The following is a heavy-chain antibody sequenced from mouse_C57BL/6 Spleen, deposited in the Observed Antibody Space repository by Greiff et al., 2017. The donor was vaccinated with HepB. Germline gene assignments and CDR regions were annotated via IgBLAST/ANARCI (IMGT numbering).Heavy chain of an antibody. Sequence: EVHLVESGGGLVKPGGSLKLSCAASGFTFSDYGMHWVRQAPEKGLEWVAYISSGSSTIYYADTVKGRFTISRDNAKNTLFLQMTSLRSEDTAMYYCARPITTVVNYAMDYWGQGTSVTVSS. D-gene: IGHD1-1*01. J-gene: IGHJ4*01. V-gene: IGHV5-17*01. CDR1: GFTFSDYG. CDR3: ARPITTVVNYAMDY. CDR2: ISSGSSTI.